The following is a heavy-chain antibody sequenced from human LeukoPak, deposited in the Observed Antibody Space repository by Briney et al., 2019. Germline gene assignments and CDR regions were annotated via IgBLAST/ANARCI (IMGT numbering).Heavy chain of an antibody. CDR3: AKDANYFDSSGYLIPFDY. V-gene: IGHV3-23*01. D-gene: IGHD3-22*01. CDR1: GFTFSRFA. J-gene: IGHJ4*02. CDR2: ISGSDGTT. Sequence: PGGSLRLSCAASGFTFSRFAMSWVRQAARKDLEWVASISGSDGTTYYAESVEGRFTISRDNSKNILYLQMISLRADDTAVYYCAKDANYFDSSGYLIPFDYWGQGTLVTVSS.